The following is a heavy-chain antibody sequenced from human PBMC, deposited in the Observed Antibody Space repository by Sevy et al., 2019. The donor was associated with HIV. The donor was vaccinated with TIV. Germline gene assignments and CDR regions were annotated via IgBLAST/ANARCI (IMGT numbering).Heavy chain of an antibody. CDR2: IWYDGSNK. CDR1: GFTFSSYG. Sequence: GGSLRLSCAASGFTFSSYGMHWVRQAPGKGLEWVAVIWYDGSNKYYADSVKGRFTISRDNSKNTLYLQMNSLRAEDTAVYYCARGLVVVVAATGGEYYFDYWGQGTLVTVSS. D-gene: IGHD2-15*01. J-gene: IGHJ4*02. CDR3: ARGLVVVVAATGGEYYFDY. V-gene: IGHV3-33*01.